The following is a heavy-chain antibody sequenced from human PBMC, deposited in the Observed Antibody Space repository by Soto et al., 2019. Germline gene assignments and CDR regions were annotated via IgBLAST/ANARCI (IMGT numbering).Heavy chain of an antibody. D-gene: IGHD6-19*01. CDR3: AGGDSSGWEGEDWYFDL. V-gene: IGHV1-3*01. Sequence: QVQLVQSGAEVKKPGASVKVSCKASGYTFTSYAMHWVRQAPGQRLEWMGWINAGNGNTKYSQKFQGRVNINRDTSASTAYMELSSLRSEDTAVYYCAGGDSSGWEGEDWYFDLWGRGTLVTVSS. J-gene: IGHJ2*01. CDR2: INAGNGNT. CDR1: GYTFTSYA.